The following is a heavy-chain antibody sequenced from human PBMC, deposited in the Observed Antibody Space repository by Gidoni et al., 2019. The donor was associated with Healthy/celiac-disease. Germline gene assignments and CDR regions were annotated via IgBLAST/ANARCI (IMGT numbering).Heavy chain of an antibody. CDR2: MSSNGGST. V-gene: IGHV3-64D*06. J-gene: IGHJ5*02. CDR1: GFTFSSYA. CDR3: VKDFALKFDP. Sequence: EVQLVESGGGLVQPGGSLRISCSASGFTFSSYAMHWVRQAPGKGLEYVSAMSSNGGSTYYADSVKGRFTISRDNSKNTLYLQMSSLRAEDTAVYYCVKDFALKFDPWGQGTLVTVSS.